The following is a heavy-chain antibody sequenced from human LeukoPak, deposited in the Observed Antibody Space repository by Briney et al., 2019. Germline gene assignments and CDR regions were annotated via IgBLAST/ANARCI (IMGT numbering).Heavy chain of an antibody. V-gene: IGHV1-69*05. Sequence: SVKVSCKASGGTFSSYAISWVRQAPGQGLEWMGRIIPIFGTANYAQKFQGRVTITTDESTSTAYMELCSLRSEDTAVYYCARVPDSSAWTFDPWGQGTLVTVSS. J-gene: IGHJ5*02. CDR3: ARVPDSSAWTFDP. CDR2: IIPIFGTA. D-gene: IGHD3-22*01. CDR1: GGTFSSYA.